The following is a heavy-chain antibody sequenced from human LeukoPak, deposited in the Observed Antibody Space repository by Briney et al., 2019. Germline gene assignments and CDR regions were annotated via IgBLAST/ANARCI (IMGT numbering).Heavy chain of an antibody. D-gene: IGHD6-19*01. CDR2: ISSSSSYI. V-gene: IGHV3-21*01. Sequence: GGSLRLSCAASGFTFSSYSMNWVRQAPGKGLEWASSISSSSSYIYYADSVKGRFTISRDNAKNSLYLQMNSLRAEDTALYYCARAVAGIYYFDYWGQGTQVTVSS. CDR3: ARAVAGIYYFDY. J-gene: IGHJ4*02. CDR1: GFTFSSYS.